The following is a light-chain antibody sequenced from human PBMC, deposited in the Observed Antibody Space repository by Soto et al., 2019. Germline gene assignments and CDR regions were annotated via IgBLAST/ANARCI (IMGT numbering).Light chain of an antibody. CDR3: QQLNSYPQT. Sequence: DIQLTQSPSSLSASVGDRVTITCQASRGISSYLAWYQQKPGKPPKLLVYSASTLQSGVPSRFSGSGSGPDFTLTISSLQPEDSATYFCQQLNSYPQTFGQGTRLDIK. J-gene: IGKJ5*01. CDR2: SAS. V-gene: IGKV1-9*01. CDR1: RGISSY.